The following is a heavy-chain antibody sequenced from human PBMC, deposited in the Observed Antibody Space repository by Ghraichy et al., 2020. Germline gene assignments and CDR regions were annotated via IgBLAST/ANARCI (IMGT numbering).Heavy chain of an antibody. Sequence: SETLSLTCAVYGGSFSGYYWSWIRQPPGKGLEWIGEINHSGSTNYNPSLKSRVTISVDTSKNQFSLKLSSVTAADTAVYYCARAYNWNYREGHRGGMAHFDLWGRGTLVTVSS. J-gene: IGHJ2*01. CDR1: GGSFSGYY. CDR3: ARAYNWNYREGHRGGMAHFDL. D-gene: IGHD1-7*01. CDR2: INHSGST. V-gene: IGHV4-34*01.